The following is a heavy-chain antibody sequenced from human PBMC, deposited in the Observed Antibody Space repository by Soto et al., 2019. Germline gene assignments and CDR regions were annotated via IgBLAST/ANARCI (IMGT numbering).Heavy chain of an antibody. J-gene: IGHJ1*01. CDR3: ARLPNKSPQN. CDR2: ISNDGSST. Sequence: EVHLVESGGGLVQPGGSLRLSCVASGFTFSSYWMHWVRQAPGKGLVWVSSISNDGSSTSYADPVMGRFTISRDNAKNTLYLQMNSLRAEDTAVYYCARLPNKSPQNWGQGTLVIVSP. V-gene: IGHV3-74*01. CDR1: GFTFSSYW.